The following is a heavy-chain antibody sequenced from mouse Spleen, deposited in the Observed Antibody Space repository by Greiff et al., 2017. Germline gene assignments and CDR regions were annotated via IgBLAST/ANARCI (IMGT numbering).Heavy chain of an antibody. CDR3: ARRYSNYVDYYAMDY. D-gene: IGHD2-5*01. V-gene: IGHV7-3*01. J-gene: IGHJ4*01. Sequence: EVQLQQSGGGLVQPGGSLSLSCAASGFTFTDYYMSWVRQPPGKALEWLGFIRNKANGYTTEYSASVKGRFTISRDNSQSILYLQMNALRAEDSATYYCARRYSNYVDYYAMDYWGQGTSVTVSS. CDR2: IRNKANGYTT. CDR1: GFTFTDYY.